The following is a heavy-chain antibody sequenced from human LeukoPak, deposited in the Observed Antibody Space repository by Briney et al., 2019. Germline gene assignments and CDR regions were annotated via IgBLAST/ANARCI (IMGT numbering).Heavy chain of an antibody. CDR3: ARDPFRGVRGV. V-gene: IGHV4-31*03. J-gene: IGHJ4*02. CDR1: GGSISSGGYY. Sequence: PSETPSLACTVSGGSISSGGYYWSWIRQHPGKGLEWIGYIYYSGSTYYNPSLKSRVTISVDTSKNQFSLKLSSVTAADTAVYYCARDPFRGVRGVWGQGTLVTVSS. D-gene: IGHD3-10*01. CDR2: IYYSGST.